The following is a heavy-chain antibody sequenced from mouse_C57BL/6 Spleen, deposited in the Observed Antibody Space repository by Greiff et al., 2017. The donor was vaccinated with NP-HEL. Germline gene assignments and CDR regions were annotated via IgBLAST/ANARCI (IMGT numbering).Heavy chain of an antibody. V-gene: IGHV2-6*03. CDR1: GFSLTSYG. J-gene: IGHJ4*01. D-gene: IGHD1-2*01. CDR3: ARLHPGSYAMDY. Sequence: VNVVESGPGLVAPSQSLSITCTVSGFSLTSYGVHWVRQPPGKGLEWLVVIWSDGSTTYNSALKSRLSISKDNSKSQVFLKMNSLQTDDTAMYYCARLHPGSYAMDYWGQGTSVTVSS. CDR2: IWSDGST.